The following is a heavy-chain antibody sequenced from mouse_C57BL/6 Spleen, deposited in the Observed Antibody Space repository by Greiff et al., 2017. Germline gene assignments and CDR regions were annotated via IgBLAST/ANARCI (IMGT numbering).Heavy chain of an antibody. CDR1: GFTFSSYA. CDR2: ISDGGSYT. CDR3: ARSDSSGYWFAY. D-gene: IGHD3-2*02. Sequence: ESGGGLVKPGGSLKLSCAASGFTFSSYAMSWVRQTPEKRLEWVATISDGGSYTYYPDNVKGRFTISRDNAKNNLYLQMSHLKSEDTAMYYCARSDSSGYWFAYWGQGTLVTVSA. V-gene: IGHV5-4*01. J-gene: IGHJ3*01.